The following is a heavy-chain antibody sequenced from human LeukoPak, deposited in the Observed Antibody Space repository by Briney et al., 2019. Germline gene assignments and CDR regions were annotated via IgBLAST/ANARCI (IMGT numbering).Heavy chain of an antibody. CDR3: AREIRKGQWPVFALNY. CDR1: VYTFTAHN. D-gene: IGHD6-19*01. Sequence: GASVKVSCKASVYTFTAHNMHWLRQAPEQELEWMGWINTNNGGTNYAQRFQGRVTVTRDTSISTAYMELSRLRSDDTAVYYCAREIRKGQWPVFALNYWGQGTLVTVSS. V-gene: IGHV1-2*02. CDR2: INTNNGGT. J-gene: IGHJ4*02.